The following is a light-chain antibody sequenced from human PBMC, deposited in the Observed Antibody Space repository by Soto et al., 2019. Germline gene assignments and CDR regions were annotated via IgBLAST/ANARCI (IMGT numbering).Light chain of an antibody. CDR3: QQYGNLPYT. Sequence: DIKMTQSPSVLSASVRDRVTITCQASQDIKNYLNWYQQKPGKAPKLLISDVSDLEPGVPSRFSGSRSGTDFTFTISSLQPEDFATYFCQQYGNLPYTFGQGTRLEMK. J-gene: IGKJ2*01. CDR2: DVS. CDR1: QDIKNY. V-gene: IGKV1-33*01.